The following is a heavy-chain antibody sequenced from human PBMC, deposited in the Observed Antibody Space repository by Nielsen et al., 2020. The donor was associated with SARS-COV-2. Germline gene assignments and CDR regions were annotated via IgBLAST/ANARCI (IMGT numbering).Heavy chain of an antibody. V-gene: IGHV4-61*03. J-gene: IGHJ4*02. D-gene: IGHD3-9*01. Sequence: RQAPGKGLEWLGYVSYNGNPKYNPSLKSRVTISMDTSENHFSLQLSSVTAADTAVYYCARLPPAGYDILTGYYISDYYFDYWGQGTLVTVSS. CDR2: VSYNGNP. CDR3: ARLPPAGYDILTGYYISDYYFDY.